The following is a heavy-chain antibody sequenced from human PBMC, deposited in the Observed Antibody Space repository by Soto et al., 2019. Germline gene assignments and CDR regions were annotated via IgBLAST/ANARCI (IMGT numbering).Heavy chain of an antibody. CDR3: ARTDCSSTSCYNYYYYGMDV. V-gene: IGHV1-3*01. D-gene: IGHD2-2*01. Sequence: ALVKVSCKTSGYSFTKYGLHWVRQAPGQRLEWMGWINPGNGDTKYSQKFQGRVTITRDTSATTAYMELSSLRSEDSAVFYCARTDCSSTSCYNYYYYGMDVWGQGTTVTVSS. CDR1: GYSFTKYG. J-gene: IGHJ6*02. CDR2: INPGNGDT.